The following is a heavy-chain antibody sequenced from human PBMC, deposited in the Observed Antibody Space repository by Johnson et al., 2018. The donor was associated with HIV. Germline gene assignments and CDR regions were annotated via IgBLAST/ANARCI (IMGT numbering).Heavy chain of an antibody. V-gene: IGHV3-30-3*01. J-gene: IGHJ3*02. CDR1: GFPFSTYA. CDR3: ARDLGSGYNDAFDI. D-gene: IGHD3-22*01. Sequence: VQLVESGGGVVQPGRSLRLSCVASGFPFSTYAIHWVRQAPGKGLEWVAVISYDGTKKYYADSVKGRFTISRDNSENTAYLQMNGLTVEDTAMYYCARDLGSGYNDAFDIWGQGTMVTISS. CDR2: ISYDGTKK.